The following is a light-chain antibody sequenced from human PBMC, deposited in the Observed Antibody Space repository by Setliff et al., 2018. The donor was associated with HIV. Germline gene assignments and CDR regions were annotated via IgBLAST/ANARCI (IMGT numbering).Light chain of an antibody. CDR3: SSYTSSYTYV. J-gene: IGLJ1*01. CDR2: EVT. Sequence: LTQPASVSGSPGQSITISCTGTSSDVSAYKYVSWYQQHPGKAPKLMIYEVTNRPSGVSNRFSGSKSGNTASLTISGLQAEDEADYYCSSYTSSYTYVFGTGTRSPS. CDR1: SSDVSAYKY. V-gene: IGLV2-14*01.